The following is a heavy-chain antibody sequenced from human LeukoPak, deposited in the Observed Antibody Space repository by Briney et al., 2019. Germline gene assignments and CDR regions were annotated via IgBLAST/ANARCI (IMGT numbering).Heavy chain of an antibody. CDR1: GFTFSNAW. CDR3: TTVPVPTYGILTGYYIFDY. J-gene: IGHJ4*02. D-gene: IGHD3-9*01. V-gene: IGHV3-15*01. CDR2: IKSKTDGGTT. Sequence: GGSLRLSCAASGFTFSNAWMSWVRQAPGKGLEWVGRIKSKTDGGTTDYAAPVKGRFTISRDDSKNTLYLQMNSLKTEDTAVYYCTTVPVPTYGILTGYYIFDYWGQGTLVTVSS.